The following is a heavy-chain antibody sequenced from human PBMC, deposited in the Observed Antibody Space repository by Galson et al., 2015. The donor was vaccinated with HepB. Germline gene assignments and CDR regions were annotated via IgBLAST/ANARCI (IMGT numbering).Heavy chain of an antibody. Sequence: SLRLSCAASGFTFSNYWMSWVRLIPGKGLEWVSSITSSSYYIYYADSVKGRFTISRDDAKNSLYLQMNSLRAEDTAVYYCARDPSSGWAPDYWGQGTLVTVSS. CDR1: GFTFSNYW. CDR3: ARDPSSGWAPDY. CDR2: ITSSSYYI. D-gene: IGHD6-19*01. V-gene: IGHV3-21*01. J-gene: IGHJ4*02.